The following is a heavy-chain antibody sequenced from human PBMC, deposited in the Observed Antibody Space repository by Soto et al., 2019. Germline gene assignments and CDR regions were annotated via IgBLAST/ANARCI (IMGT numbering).Heavy chain of an antibody. CDR2: IYYSGST. D-gene: IGHD6-19*01. CDR3: ARRSYSSGWHFFDY. CDR1: GGSVSSGSYY. Sequence: SETLSLTCTVSGGSVSSGSYYWSWIRQPPGKGLEWIGYIYYSGSTNYNPSLKSRVTISVDTSKNQFSLKLSSVTAADTAVYYCARRSYSSGWHFFDYWGQGTLVTVSS. J-gene: IGHJ4*02. V-gene: IGHV4-61*01.